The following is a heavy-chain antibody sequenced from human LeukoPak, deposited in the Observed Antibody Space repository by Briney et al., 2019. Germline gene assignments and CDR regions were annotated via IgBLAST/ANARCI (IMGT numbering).Heavy chain of an antibody. V-gene: IGHV5-51*01. Sequence: GESLKISCNGSGYSFTSYWIGWVRQLPGKGLEWMGIIYPGDSDTRYSPSFQSQVTISADKSISTAYLQWSSLKASDTAMYYCARRGLYSHNDYWGQGTLVTVSS. J-gene: IGHJ4*02. D-gene: IGHD2-2*02. CDR3: ARRGLYSHNDY. CDR2: IYPGDSDT. CDR1: GYSFTSYW.